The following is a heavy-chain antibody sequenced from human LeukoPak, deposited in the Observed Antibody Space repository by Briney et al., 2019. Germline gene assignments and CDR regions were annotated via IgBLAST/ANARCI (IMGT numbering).Heavy chain of an antibody. CDR3: ARVDRDYGDYAGYYYYGMDV. V-gene: IGHV1-69*01. CDR1: GGTFSSYA. Sequence: GASAKVSCKASGGTFSSYAISWVRQAPGQGLEWMGGIIPIFGTANYAQKFQGRVTITADGSTSTAYMELSSLRSEDTAVYYCARVDRDYGDYAGYYYYGMDVWGQGTTVTVSS. J-gene: IGHJ6*02. D-gene: IGHD4-17*01. CDR2: IIPIFGTA.